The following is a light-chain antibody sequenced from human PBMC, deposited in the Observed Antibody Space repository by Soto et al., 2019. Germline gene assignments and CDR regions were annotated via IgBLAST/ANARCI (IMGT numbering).Light chain of an antibody. CDR2: DAS. CDR3: QQYGRSGT. CDR1: QSVSNNY. V-gene: IGKV3-20*01. Sequence: TESTQTPRALSLSPGERATLSCRASQSVSNNYLAWYQQKPGQAPRLLIYDASNRATGIPDRFSGSGSGTDFTLTISRLEPEDFAVYYCQQYGRSGTFGQGTKVDIK. J-gene: IGKJ1*01.